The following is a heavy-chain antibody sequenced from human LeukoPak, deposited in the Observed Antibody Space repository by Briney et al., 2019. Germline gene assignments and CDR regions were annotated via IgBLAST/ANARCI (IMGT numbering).Heavy chain of an antibody. CDR2: INHSGST. CDR3: AQLPHDSSGYYYVMRDY. J-gene: IGHJ4*02. CDR1: GGSISSGGYY. D-gene: IGHD3-22*01. Sequence: PSETLSLTCTVSGGSISSGGYYWSWIRQPPGKGLEWIGEINHSGSTNYNPSLKSRVTISVDTSKNQFSLKLSSVTAADTAVYYCAQLPHDSSGYYYVMRDYWGQGTLVTVSS. V-gene: IGHV4-39*07.